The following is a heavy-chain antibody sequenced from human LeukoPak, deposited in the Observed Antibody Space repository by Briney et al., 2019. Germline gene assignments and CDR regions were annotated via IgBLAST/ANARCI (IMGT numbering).Heavy chain of an antibody. Sequence: GGSLRLSCAASGFTFSDYLMSWVRQAPGKGLEWVANIKQDGSEKYYVDSVKGRFTISRDNVKNSLYLQMNSLRAEDTAVYYCARAGGQLPDAFDIWGQGTVVTVSS. J-gene: IGHJ3*02. D-gene: IGHD4-23*01. CDR3: ARAGGQLPDAFDI. CDR2: IKQDGSEK. CDR1: GFTFSDYL. V-gene: IGHV3-7*01.